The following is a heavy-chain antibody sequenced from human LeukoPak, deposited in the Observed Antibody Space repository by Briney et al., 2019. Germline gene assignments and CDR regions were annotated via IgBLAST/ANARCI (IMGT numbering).Heavy chain of an antibody. J-gene: IGHJ4*02. CDR1: GFTFSSYA. CDR2: ISGSGGST. V-gene: IGHV3-23*01. Sequence: GGSLRLSCAASGFTFSSYAMSWVRQAPGKGLEWVSAISGSGGSTYYADSVKSRFTISRDNSKNTLYLQMNRLRAEDTAVYYCAKQGGAYGDYRDVPFDYWGQVTLVTVSS. CDR3: AKQGGAYGDYRDVPFDY. D-gene: IGHD4-17*01.